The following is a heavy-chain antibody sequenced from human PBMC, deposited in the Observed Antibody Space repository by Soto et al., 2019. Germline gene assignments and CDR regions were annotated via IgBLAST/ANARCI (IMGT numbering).Heavy chain of an antibody. J-gene: IGHJ6*02. CDR2: ISSSSSTI. CDR3: ARDPLLWFGERYYYGMDV. CDR1: GFTFSSYS. D-gene: IGHD3-10*01. V-gene: IGHV3-48*02. Sequence: GGSLRLSCAASGFTFSSYSMNWVRQAPGKGLEWVSYISSSSSTIYYADSVKGRFTISRDNAKNSLYLQMNSLRDEDTAVYYCARDPLLWFGERYYYGMDVWGQGTTVTV.